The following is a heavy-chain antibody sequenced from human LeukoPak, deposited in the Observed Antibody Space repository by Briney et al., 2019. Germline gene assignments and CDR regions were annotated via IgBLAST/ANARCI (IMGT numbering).Heavy chain of an antibody. V-gene: IGHV5-51*01. CDR3: ARLGTYWSSYYFEY. CDR1: GYSFTTYW. J-gene: IGHJ4*02. D-gene: IGHD3-10*01. Sequence: PGESLKISCQGSGYSFTTYWIGWVRQMPGKGLECMGIIYPGDSDTRYSPSFQGQVTISADKSINTAYLQWSSLKASDTAMYYCARLGTYWSSYYFEYWGQGTLVTVSS. CDR2: IYPGDSDT.